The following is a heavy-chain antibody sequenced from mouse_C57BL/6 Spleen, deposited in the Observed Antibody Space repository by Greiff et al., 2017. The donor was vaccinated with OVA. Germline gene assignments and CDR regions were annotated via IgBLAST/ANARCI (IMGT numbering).Heavy chain of an antibody. Sequence: EVMLVESGGGLVKPGGSLKLSCAASGFTFSDYGMHWVRQAPEKGLEWVAYISSGSSTIYYDDTVKGRFTISRDNAKNTLFLQMTSLRSEDTAMYYCARDYGSRVDYWGQGTTLTVSS. CDR3: ARDYGSRVDY. J-gene: IGHJ2*01. D-gene: IGHD1-1*01. CDR2: ISSGSSTI. V-gene: IGHV5-17*01. CDR1: GFTFSDYG.